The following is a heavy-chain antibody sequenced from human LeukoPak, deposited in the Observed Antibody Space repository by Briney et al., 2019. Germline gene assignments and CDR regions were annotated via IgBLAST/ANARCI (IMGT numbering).Heavy chain of an antibody. CDR3: ARLSSSWYWFDP. Sequence: PSETLSLTCTVSGGSISSSTYYWGWIRQPPGKGLEWIGSIYYSGSTYYNPSLKSRVTISVDTSKNQFSLNLSSVTAADTAVYYCARLSSSWYWFDPWGQGTLVTVSS. V-gene: IGHV4-39*01. D-gene: IGHD6-13*01. J-gene: IGHJ5*02. CDR2: IYYSGST. CDR1: GGSISSSTYY.